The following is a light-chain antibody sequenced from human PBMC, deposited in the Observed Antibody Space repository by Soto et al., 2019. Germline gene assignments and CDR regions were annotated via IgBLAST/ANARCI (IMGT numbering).Light chain of an antibody. V-gene: IGKV3-20*01. J-gene: IGKJ4*01. CDR2: GAS. Sequence: TQSPGTLSLSPGERATLSCRASQSVNNDYLAWYQQRPGLAPRLLIFGASGRATGIPDRFSGSGSGTDFTLTISRLEPEDFAIYYCQQYGTSPLTFGGGTKVDI. CDR1: QSVNNDY. CDR3: QQYGTSPLT.